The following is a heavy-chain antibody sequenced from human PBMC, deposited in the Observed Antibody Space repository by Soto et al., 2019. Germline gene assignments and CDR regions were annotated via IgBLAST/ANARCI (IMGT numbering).Heavy chain of an antibody. D-gene: IGHD6-13*01. CDR3: ARDSAAGTTDYYYGMDV. CDR2: IYSGGST. CDR1: GFTVSSNY. V-gene: IGHV3-53*01. J-gene: IGHJ6*02. Sequence: GGSLRLSCAASGFTVSSNYMSWVRQAPGKGLEWVSVIYSGGSTYYADSVKGRFTISRDNSKNTLYLQMNSLRAEDTAVYYCARDSAAGTTDYYYGMDVWGQGTTVTLSS.